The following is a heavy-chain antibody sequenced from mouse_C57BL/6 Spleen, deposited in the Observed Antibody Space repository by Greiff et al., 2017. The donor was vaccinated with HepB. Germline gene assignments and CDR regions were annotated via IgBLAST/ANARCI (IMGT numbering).Heavy chain of an antibody. CDR3: ARPSWDRYYFDY. CDR2: INPSNGGT. D-gene: IGHD3-3*01. J-gene: IGHJ2*01. V-gene: IGHV1-53*01. CDR1: GYTFTSYW. Sequence: QVQLKQPGTELVKPGASVKLSCKASGYTFTSYWMHWVKQRPGQGLEWIGNINPSNGGTNYNEKFKSKATLTVDKSSSTAYMQLSSLTSEDSAVYYCARPSWDRYYFDYWGQGTTLTVSS.